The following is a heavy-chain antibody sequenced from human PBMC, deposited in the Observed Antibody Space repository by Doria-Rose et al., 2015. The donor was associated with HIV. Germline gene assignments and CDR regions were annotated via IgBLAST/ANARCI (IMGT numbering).Heavy chain of an antibody. V-gene: IGHV4-34*01. CDR2: INHSGNS. Sequence: QVQLQQWGVGLLKPSETLSLTCAVYGGSFSGYYWSWIRRSPGKGLQWIGEINHSGNSNYNPSLNSRVTVSVDTSKNQFSLKLRSVTAADTAVYYCARRPPYSSSWKYWGQGTLVTVSS. CDR3: ARRPPYSSSWKY. CDR1: GGSFSGYY. D-gene: IGHD6-13*01. J-gene: IGHJ4*02.